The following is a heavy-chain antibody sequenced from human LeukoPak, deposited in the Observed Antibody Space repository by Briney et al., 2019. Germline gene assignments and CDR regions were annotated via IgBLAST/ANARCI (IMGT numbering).Heavy chain of an antibody. CDR2: INPSGGST. Sequence: ASVKVSCKASGYTFTSYYMHWVRQAPGQGLEWMGIINPSGGSTSYAQKFQGRVTMTRDTSTSTVYMELSNLRSDDTAVYYCARGSYFDYGGFDFWGQGTLVTVSS. J-gene: IGHJ5*01. CDR3: ARGSYFDYGGFDF. D-gene: IGHD4-17*01. V-gene: IGHV1-46*01. CDR1: GYTFTSYY.